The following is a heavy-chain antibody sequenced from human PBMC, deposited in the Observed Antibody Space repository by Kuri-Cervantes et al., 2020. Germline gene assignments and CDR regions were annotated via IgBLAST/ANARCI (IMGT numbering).Heavy chain of an antibody. CDR3: ARAGGRISMVRGTYGLDV. CDR2: ISGSGGST. Sequence: LSLTCAASGFTFSSYAMSWVRQAPGKGLEWVSAISGSGGSTYYADSVKGRFTISRDNSKNTLFLEMDSLRAEDTAVYYCARAGGRISMVRGTYGLDVWGQGTTVTVSS. D-gene: IGHD3-10*01. V-gene: IGHV3-23*01. CDR1: GFTFSSYA. J-gene: IGHJ6*02.